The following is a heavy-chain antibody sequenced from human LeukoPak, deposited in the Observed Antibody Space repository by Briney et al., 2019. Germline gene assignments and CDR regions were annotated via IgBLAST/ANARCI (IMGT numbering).Heavy chain of an antibody. Sequence: SETLSLTCTVSGASISSYYWSWIRQPPGKGLEWIGYIYYNENTNYNPSLKSRVTISVDTSKNQFSLKLSSVTAADTAVYYCARVTARIFQHWGQGTLVTVSS. CDR2: IYYNENT. V-gene: IGHV4-59*01. J-gene: IGHJ1*01. D-gene: IGHD2-15*01. CDR3: ARVTARIFQH. CDR1: GASISSYY.